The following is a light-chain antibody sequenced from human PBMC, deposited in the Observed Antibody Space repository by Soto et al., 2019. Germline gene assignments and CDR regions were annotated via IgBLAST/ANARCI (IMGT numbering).Light chain of an antibody. CDR3: QQYYNTPYT. Sequence: DIVMTQSPDSLAVSLGGRATINCKSSQSLLYTSNNKNYLAWYQQKPGQPPKLLIYWASTRESGVPDRFSGSGSGTDFTLTISSLQAEDVAVFYCQQYYNTPYTFGQGTKLEIK. V-gene: IGKV4-1*01. J-gene: IGKJ2*01. CDR2: WAS. CDR1: QSLLYTSNNKNY.